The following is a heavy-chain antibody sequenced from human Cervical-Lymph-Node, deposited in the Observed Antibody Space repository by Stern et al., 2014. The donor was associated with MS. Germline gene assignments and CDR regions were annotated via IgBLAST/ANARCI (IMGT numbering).Heavy chain of an antibody. V-gene: IGHV5-10-1*03. CDR3: ARHDSAGTILY. CDR1: GYSFTGYW. Sequence: VQLVQSGAEVKRPGESLRISCKGSGYSFTGYWITWVRQMAGKGLEWMGRTDPSESYVKYSPSFQGHVTISADKSISTAYLQWSSLKASDTAVYYCARHDSAGTILYWGQGTLVTVSS. CDR2: TDPSESYV. J-gene: IGHJ4*02. D-gene: IGHD1-7*01.